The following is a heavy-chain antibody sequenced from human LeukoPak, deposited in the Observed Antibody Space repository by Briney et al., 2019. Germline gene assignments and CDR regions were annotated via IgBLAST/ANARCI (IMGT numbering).Heavy chain of an antibody. Sequence: PSETLSLTCTVSGGSISSGYYWGWIRQPPGKGLEWIGSIYHSGSTYYNPSLKSRVTISVDTSKNQFSLKLSSVTAADTAVYYCARDFGGVRGPSRHAFDIWGQGTMVTVSS. CDR3: ARDFGGVRGPSRHAFDI. D-gene: IGHD3-10*01. CDR1: GGSISSGYY. V-gene: IGHV4-38-2*02. CDR2: IYHSGST. J-gene: IGHJ3*02.